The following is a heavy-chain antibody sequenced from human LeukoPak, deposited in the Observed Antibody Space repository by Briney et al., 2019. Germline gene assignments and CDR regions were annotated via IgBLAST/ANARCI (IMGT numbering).Heavy chain of an antibody. CDR3: TTGGSVIVAGTRAFDI. V-gene: IGHV3-15*07. D-gene: IGHD5-12*01. J-gene: IGHJ3*02. Sequence: PGGSLRLSCAASGFTFNNYGMHWVRQAPGKGLEWVGRIKSEIDGGATDYAAPVQDRFTISRDDSQATLYLQMNSLKTEDTAVYYCTTGGSVIVAGTRAFDIWGQGTMVTVSS. CDR2: IKSEIDGGAT. CDR1: GFTFNNYG.